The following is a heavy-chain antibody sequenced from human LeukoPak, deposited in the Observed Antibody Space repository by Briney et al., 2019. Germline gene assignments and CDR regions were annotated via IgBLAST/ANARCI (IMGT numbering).Heavy chain of an antibody. CDR2: IKSKTASETT. Sequence: GGSLRLSCTASGFTFTKAWMSWVRQAPGKGLEWVGRIKSKTASETTDYAAPVNGRFTISRDDSKNTLYLQMNSLKTEDTAVYYCTTGWWSSPFFDYWGQGSLVTVSS. J-gene: IGHJ4*02. CDR3: TTGWWSSPFFDY. CDR1: GFTFTKAW. V-gene: IGHV3-15*01. D-gene: IGHD1-26*01.